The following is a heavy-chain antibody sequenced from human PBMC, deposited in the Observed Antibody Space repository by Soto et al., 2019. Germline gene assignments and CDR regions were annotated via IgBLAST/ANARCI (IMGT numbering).Heavy chain of an antibody. CDR2: IIPIFGTA. CDR3: ASHSARQWLVLDAFDI. CDR1: GGTFSSYA. Sequence: ASVKVSCKASGGTFSSYAISWVRQAPGQGLEWMGGIIPIFGTANYAQKFQGRVTITADESTSTAYMELSSLRSEDTAVYYCASHSARQWLVLDAFDIWGQGTMVIVSS. D-gene: IGHD6-19*01. V-gene: IGHV1-69*13. J-gene: IGHJ3*02.